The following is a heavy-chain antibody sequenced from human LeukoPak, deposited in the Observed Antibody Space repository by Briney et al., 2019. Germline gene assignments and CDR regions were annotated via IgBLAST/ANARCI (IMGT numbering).Heavy chain of an antibody. D-gene: IGHD2-2*01. V-gene: IGHV1-18*01. J-gene: IGHJ5*02. Sequence: GASVTVSCKASGYTFTSYGISWVRQAPGQGLEWRGWISAYNGNTNYAQKLQGRVTMPTDTSTSTAYMELRSIRSEARAVYCCAGAVRSSTRMRSDPWGQGTLVRVSS. CDR1: GYTFTSYG. CDR2: ISAYNGNT. CDR3: AGAVRSSTRMRSDP.